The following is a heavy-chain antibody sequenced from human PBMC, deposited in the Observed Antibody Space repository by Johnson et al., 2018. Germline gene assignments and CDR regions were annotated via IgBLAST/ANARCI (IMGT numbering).Heavy chain of an antibody. CDR2: ISSDGSNK. CDR3: PKGSSWGGNGDYMDV. D-gene: IGHD2-8*01. V-gene: IGHV3-30-3*01. CDR1: GFTFSTYA. Sequence: QVPLVQSGGGVVQPGRSLRLSCAASGFTFSTYAMHWVRQAPGKGLEWVAIISSDGSNKSYADSVKGRFSVSRDNSKRTLYLQMNSLRAEDTVGYYCPKGSSWGGNGDYMDVGGKGTTVTVSS. J-gene: IGHJ6*03.